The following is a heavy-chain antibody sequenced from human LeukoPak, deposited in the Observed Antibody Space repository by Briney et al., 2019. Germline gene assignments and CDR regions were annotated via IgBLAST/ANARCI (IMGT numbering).Heavy chain of an antibody. Sequence: PGGSLRLSCAASGFTFSTYAMSWVRQAPGEGLEWVSGIIGSGGGRYYADSVKGRFTISRDNSRNTLSLEMSSLRAEDTAIYFCAKDRDGDYKYWGQGTLVTVSS. J-gene: IGHJ4*02. CDR3: AKDRDGDYKY. V-gene: IGHV3-23*01. CDR1: GFTFSTYA. D-gene: IGHD4-17*01. CDR2: IIGSGGGR.